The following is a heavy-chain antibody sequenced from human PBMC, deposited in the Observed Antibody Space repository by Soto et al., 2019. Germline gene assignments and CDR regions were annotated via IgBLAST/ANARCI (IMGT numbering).Heavy chain of an antibody. J-gene: IGHJ3*02. Sequence: GESLKISCKGSGYSFTSYWIGWVRQMPGKGLEWMGIIYPGDSDTRYSPSFQGQVTISADKSISTAYLQWSSRKASDTAMYYCARHDPLDSSGWYDARAFDIWGQGTMVTVSS. D-gene: IGHD6-19*01. V-gene: IGHV5-51*01. CDR2: IYPGDSDT. CDR3: ARHDPLDSSGWYDARAFDI. CDR1: GYSFTSYW.